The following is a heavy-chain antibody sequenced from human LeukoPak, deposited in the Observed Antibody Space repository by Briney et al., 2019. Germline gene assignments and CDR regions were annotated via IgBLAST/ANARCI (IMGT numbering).Heavy chain of an antibody. CDR2: MNPNSGNT. D-gene: IGHD4/OR15-4a*01. J-gene: IGHJ6*03. CDR3: ARAPGRARYYYYYMDV. V-gene: IGHV1-8*03. CDR1: GYTFTSYD. Sequence: ASVKVSCKASGYTFTSYDINWVRQATGQGLEWMGWMNPNSGNTGYAQKFQGRVTITRNTSISTAYMELSSLRSEDTAVYYCARAPGRARYYYYYMDVWGKGTPVTVSS.